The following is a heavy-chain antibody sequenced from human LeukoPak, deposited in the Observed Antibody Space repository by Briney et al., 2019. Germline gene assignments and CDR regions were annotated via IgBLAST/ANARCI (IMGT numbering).Heavy chain of an antibody. CDR2: ISGNGDST. D-gene: IGHD2-8*01. V-gene: IGHV3-64*01. Sequence: QPGGSLRLSCAASGFTFSNHAMHWVRQAPGKGLEYVSTISGNGDSTSYANSLKDRFTISRDNSKNTLYLQMGSLRGEDMGIYYCARSNGRFDYWGQGALVTVSS. J-gene: IGHJ4*02. CDR3: ARSNGRFDY. CDR1: GFTFSNHA.